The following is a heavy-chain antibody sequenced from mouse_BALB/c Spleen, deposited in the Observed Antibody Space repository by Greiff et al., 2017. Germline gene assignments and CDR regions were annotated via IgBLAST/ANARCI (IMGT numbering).Heavy chain of an antibody. J-gene: IGHJ4*01. CDR3: ARVGLLRYYAMDY. CDR2: ISSGSSTI. V-gene: IGHV5-17*02. CDR1: GFTFSSFG. D-gene: IGHD2-3*01. Sequence: DVKLVESGGGLVQPGGSRKLSCAASGFTFSSFGMHWVRQAPEKGLEWVAYISSGSSTIYYADTVKGRFTISRDNPKNTLFLQMTSLRSEDTAMYYCARVGLLRYYAMDYWGQGTSVTVSS.